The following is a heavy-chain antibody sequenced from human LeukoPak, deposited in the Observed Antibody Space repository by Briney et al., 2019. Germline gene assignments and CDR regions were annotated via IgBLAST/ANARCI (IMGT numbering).Heavy chain of an antibody. CDR2: ITGSGGST. CDR1: GFTFSNYG. CDR3: AKDKWED. D-gene: IGHD1-26*01. J-gene: IGHJ4*02. Sequence: GGSLRLSCAPSGFTFSNYGMQWVRQAPGKGLEWVSAITGSGGSTYYADSVKGRFTISRDNSKNTLYLQMNSLRAEDTAIYYCAKDKWEDWGQGNLVTVSS. V-gene: IGHV3-23*01.